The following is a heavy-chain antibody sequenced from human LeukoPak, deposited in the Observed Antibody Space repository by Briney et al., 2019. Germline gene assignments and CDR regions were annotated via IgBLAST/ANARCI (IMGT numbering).Heavy chain of an antibody. D-gene: IGHD5-18*01. CDR3: ARVLGYSYGYEDY. J-gene: IGHJ4*02. CDR1: GGSFSGYY. Sequence: SETLSLTCAVYGGSFSGYYWSWIRQPPGKGLEWIGEIKHSGSTNYNPSLKSRVTISVDTSKNQFSLKLSSVTAADTAVYYCARVLGYSYGYEDYWGQGTLVTVSS. V-gene: IGHV4-34*01. CDR2: IKHSGST.